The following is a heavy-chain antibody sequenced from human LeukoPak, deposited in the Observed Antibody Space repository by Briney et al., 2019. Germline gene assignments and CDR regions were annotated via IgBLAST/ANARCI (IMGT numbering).Heavy chain of an antibody. CDR2: IYHSGST. CDR3: ARVGSGWYRGVFDY. D-gene: IGHD6-19*01. CDR1: GGSISSSNW. Sequence: SETLSLTCAVSGGSISSSNWWSWVRQPPGKGLEWIGEIYHSGSTNYNPSLKSRVTISVKKPKKQFSLKLSSVTAADTAVYYCARVGSGWYRGVFDYWGQGTLVTVSS. V-gene: IGHV4-4*02. J-gene: IGHJ4*02.